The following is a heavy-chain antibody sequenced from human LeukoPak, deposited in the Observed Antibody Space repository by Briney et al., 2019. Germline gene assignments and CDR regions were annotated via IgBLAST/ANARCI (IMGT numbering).Heavy chain of an antibody. CDR2: IWYDGSNK. J-gene: IGHJ4*02. D-gene: IGHD3-22*01. V-gene: IGHV3-33*01. Sequence: GGSLRLSCAASGFTFSSYGMHWVRQAPGKGLEWVAVIWYDGSNKYYADSVKGRFTISRDNSKNTLYLQMNSLGAEDTAVYYCARDGDYYDSSGYFDYWGQGTLVTVSS. CDR3: ARDGDYYDSSGYFDY. CDR1: GFTFSSYG.